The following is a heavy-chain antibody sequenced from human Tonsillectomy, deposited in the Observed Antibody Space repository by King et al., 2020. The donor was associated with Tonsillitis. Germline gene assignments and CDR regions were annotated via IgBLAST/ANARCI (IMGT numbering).Heavy chain of an antibody. J-gene: IGHJ4*02. CDR1: GGSISSYY. V-gene: IGHV4-4*07. D-gene: IGHD3-22*01. CDR3: ARDWGEYDRSAHTGGGQFDY. CDR2: IYTSGST. Sequence: QLQESGPGLVKPSETLSLTCTVSGGSISSYYWSWIRQPAGKGLEWIGRIYTSGSTNYNPSLKSRVTMSVDTSKNQFSLKLSSVTAADTAVYYWARDWGEYDRSAHTGGGQFDYWGQGTLVTVSS.